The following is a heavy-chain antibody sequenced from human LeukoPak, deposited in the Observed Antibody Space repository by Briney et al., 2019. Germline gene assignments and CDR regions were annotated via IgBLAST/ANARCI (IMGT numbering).Heavy chain of an antibody. V-gene: IGHV3-9*01. D-gene: IGHD3-22*01. CDR3: AKAPSGDSSGYYTDAFDI. Sequence: PGRSLRLSCAASGFTFNGYAMHWVRQAPGKGLEWVSGISWNSGRIGYADSVKGRFTISRDNAKNSLYLRMNSLRAEDTAFYYCAKAPSGDSSGYYTDAFDIWGQGTMVTASS. J-gene: IGHJ3*02. CDR2: ISWNSGRI. CDR1: GFTFNGYA.